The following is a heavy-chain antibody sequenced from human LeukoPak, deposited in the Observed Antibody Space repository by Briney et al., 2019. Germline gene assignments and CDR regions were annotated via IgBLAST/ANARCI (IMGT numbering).Heavy chain of an antibody. J-gene: IGHJ4*02. Sequence: PSETLSLTCTVSGGSISSYYWSWIRQPPGKGLEWVGYIYYSGSTNYNPSLKSRVTISVDTAKNQFPLKLSSVTAADTAVYYCARPEARIQLWFGPFDYWGQGTLVTVSS. CDR3: ARPEARIQLWFGPFDY. CDR1: GGSISSYY. D-gene: IGHD5-18*01. CDR2: IYYSGST. V-gene: IGHV4-59*01.